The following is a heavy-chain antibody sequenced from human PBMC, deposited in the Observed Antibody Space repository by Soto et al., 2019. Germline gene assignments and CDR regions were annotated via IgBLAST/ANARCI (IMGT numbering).Heavy chain of an antibody. CDR2: IKQDGSEK. D-gene: IGHD2-2*01. Sequence: GGSLRLSCAASGFTFSSYWMSWVRQAPGKGLEWVANIKQDGSEKYFVDSVKGRFTISRDNAKNSLYLQMNSLRAEDTAMYDCARGYARFDDWGQGTLVTVAS. CDR1: GFTFSSYW. V-gene: IGHV3-7*03. CDR3: ARGYARFDD. J-gene: IGHJ4*02.